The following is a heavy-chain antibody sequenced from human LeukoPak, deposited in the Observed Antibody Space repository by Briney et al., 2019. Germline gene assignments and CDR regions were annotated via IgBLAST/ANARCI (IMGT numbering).Heavy chain of an antibody. J-gene: IGHJ4*02. D-gene: IGHD3-22*01. CDR2: ISSSGSTI. CDR3: ARGYSGYQGHDY. CDR1: GFTFSSYA. Sequence: GGSLRLSCAASGFTFSSYAMHWVRQAPGKGLEWVSYISSSGSTIYHADSVKGRFTISRDNAKNSLYLQMNSLRAEDTAVYYCARGYSGYQGHDYWGQGTLVTVSS. V-gene: IGHV3-48*03.